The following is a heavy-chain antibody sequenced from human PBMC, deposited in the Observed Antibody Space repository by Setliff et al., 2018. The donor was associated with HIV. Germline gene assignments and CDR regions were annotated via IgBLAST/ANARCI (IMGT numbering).Heavy chain of an antibody. CDR1: GYTFTSYT. CDR3: AREGHVATPGSSEFDP. D-gene: IGHD2-15*01. CDR2: INADNANT. Sequence: ASVKVSCKASGYTFTSYTIHWVRQAPGQRLEWMGWINADNANTKYSQKFQGRVTITRDISASTAYMELRLLTSDDTAIYYCAREGHVATPGSSEFDPWGQGTMVTVSS. V-gene: IGHV1-3*01. J-gene: IGHJ5*01.